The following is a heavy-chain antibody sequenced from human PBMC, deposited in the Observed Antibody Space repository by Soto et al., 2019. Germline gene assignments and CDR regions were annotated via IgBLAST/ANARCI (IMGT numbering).Heavy chain of an antibody. CDR3: AHKGSGLSPLDY. CDR2: IYWDDYK. J-gene: IGHJ4*02. Sequence: QITLKESGPTLVKPTQNLTLTCTFSGFSLSTGGVGVGWFRQPPGKALEWVSDIYWDDYKHFSPSLESRLTIPKDTTKNLVVLTTTDMDPVDTATDSCAHKGSGLSPLDYWGKGTLVPVSS. D-gene: IGHD3-10*01. V-gene: IGHV2-5*02. CDR1: GFSLSTGGVG.